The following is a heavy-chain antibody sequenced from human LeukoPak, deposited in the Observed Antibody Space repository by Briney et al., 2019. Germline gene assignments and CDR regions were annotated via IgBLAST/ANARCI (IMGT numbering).Heavy chain of an antibody. D-gene: IGHD6-25*01. CDR2: INPNTGVT. CDR3: ARAAYSSAWRPYYFDY. Sequence: ASVKVSCKASRYIFTGYYIHWMRQAPGQRLEWVGWINPNTGVTNYAQKFQGRVTMTRNTSISTVYMELSRLSSDDTAVYYCARAAYSSAWRPYYFDYWGQGTLVTVSS. J-gene: IGHJ4*02. V-gene: IGHV1-2*02. CDR1: RYIFTGYY.